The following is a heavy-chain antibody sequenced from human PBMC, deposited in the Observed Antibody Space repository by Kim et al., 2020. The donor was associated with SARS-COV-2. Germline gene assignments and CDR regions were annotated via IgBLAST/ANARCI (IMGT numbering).Heavy chain of an antibody. Sequence: GGSLRLSCAASGFTFSSYAMSWVRQAPGKGLEWVSAISGSGGSTYYADSVKGRFTISRDNSKNTLYLQMNSLRAEDTAVYYCAKGLTKYCSGGSCYSGDDYWGQGTLVTVSS. CDR3: AKGLTKYCSGGSCYSGDDY. CDR2: ISGSGGST. D-gene: IGHD2-15*01. CDR1: GFTFSSYA. V-gene: IGHV3-23*01. J-gene: IGHJ4*02.